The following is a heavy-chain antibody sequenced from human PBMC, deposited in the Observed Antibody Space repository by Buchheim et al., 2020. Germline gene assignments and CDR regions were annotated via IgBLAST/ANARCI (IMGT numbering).Heavy chain of an antibody. CDR2: ISYDGSNK. CDR3: ARGTVTTPNY. V-gene: IGHV3-30-3*01. D-gene: IGHD4-17*01. CDR1: GFTFSSYA. J-gene: IGHJ4*02. Sequence: QVQLVESGGGVVQPGRSLRLSCAASGFTFSSYAMHWVRQAPGKGLEWVAVISYDGSNKYYADSVKGRFTISRDNSKNTLYLQMNSLRAEDTAVYYCARGTVTTPNYWGQGTL.